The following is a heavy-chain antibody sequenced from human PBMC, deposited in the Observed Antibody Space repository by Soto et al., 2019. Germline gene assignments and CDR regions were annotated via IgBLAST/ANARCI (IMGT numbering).Heavy chain of an antibody. CDR3: AACYYDFWSGYQGGMDV. Sequence: QVQLVQSGAEVKKPGASVKVSCKASGYTFTSYGISWVRQAPGQGLEWMGWISAYNGNTNYAQKLQGRVTMTTDTSTSTAYMQLRSLRSDDTAVYYCAACYYDFWSGYQGGMDVWGQGTTVTVSS. V-gene: IGHV1-18*01. J-gene: IGHJ6*02. D-gene: IGHD3-3*01. CDR2: ISAYNGNT. CDR1: GYTFTSYG.